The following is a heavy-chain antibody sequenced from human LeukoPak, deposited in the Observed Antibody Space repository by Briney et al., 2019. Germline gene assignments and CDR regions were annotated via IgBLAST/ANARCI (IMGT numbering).Heavy chain of an antibody. CDR3: AKAPRIAAAGSYYYMDV. Sequence: GGSLRLSCAASGFTFSGSAMHWVRQASGKGLEWVGRIRSKANSYATAYAASVKGRFAISRDDSKNTAYLQMNSLKTEDTAVYYCAKAPRIAAAGSYYYMDVWGKGTTVTISS. J-gene: IGHJ6*03. D-gene: IGHD6-13*01. CDR2: IRSKANSYAT. CDR1: GFTFSGSA. V-gene: IGHV3-73*01.